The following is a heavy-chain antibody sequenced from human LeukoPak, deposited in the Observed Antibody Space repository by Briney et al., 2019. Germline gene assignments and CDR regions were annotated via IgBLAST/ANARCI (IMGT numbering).Heavy chain of an antibody. Sequence: SETLSLTCTVSGGSVSSGSYYWSWIRQSPGKGLEWIGYIYDSENTNYNPSLRSRVTISVDTSKNQFSLKLSSVTAADTAVYYCARNLGGSSWVFDYWGQGTLVTVSS. CDR3: ARNLGGSSWVFDY. V-gene: IGHV4-61*01. D-gene: IGHD6-13*01. CDR2: IYDSENT. CDR1: GGSVSSGSYY. J-gene: IGHJ4*02.